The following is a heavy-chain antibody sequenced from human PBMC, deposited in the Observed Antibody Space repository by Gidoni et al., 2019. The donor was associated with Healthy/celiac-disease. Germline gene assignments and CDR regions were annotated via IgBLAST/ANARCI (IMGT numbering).Heavy chain of an antibody. CDR3: ASERRQYQLLFDRPHMDV. D-gene: IGHD2-2*01. V-gene: IGHV3-53*01. CDR2: SYGGGST. J-gene: IGHJ6*03. Sequence: VQLVEYGGALIQPRRSLSLSWAACGFSVSSDYMCWVRQAPGTGLAWVSVSYGGGSTYYAASVEGRCTISRDNAKNTMYLQMNSLRAEDTAVYYCASERRQYQLLFDRPHMDVWGKGTTVTVSS. CDR1: GFSVSSDY.